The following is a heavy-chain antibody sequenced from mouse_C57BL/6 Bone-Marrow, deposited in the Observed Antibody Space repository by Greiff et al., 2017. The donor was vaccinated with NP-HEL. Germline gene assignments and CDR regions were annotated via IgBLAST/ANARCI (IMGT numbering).Heavy chain of an antibody. D-gene: IGHD2-10*02. CDR3: SRGVWPHWYFDV. J-gene: IGHJ1*03. CDR1: GYTFTSYG. Sequence: QVQLQQSGAELARPGASVKLSCKASGYTFTSYGISWVKQRTGQGLEWIGEIYPRSGNTYYNEKFKGKATLTADKSSSTAYMELRSLTSEGSAVYFCSRGVWPHWYFDVWGTGTTVTVSS. CDR2: IYPRSGNT. V-gene: IGHV1-81*01.